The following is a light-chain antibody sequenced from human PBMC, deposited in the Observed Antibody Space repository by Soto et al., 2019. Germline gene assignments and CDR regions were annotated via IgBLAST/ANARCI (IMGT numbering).Light chain of an antibody. J-gene: IGLJ2*01. V-gene: IGLV4-69*01. CDR2: LDSDGSH. CDR1: SGHSSYA. CDR3: QTWGTGIHVV. Sequence: VLTQSPSASASLGASVKLTCTLSSGHSSYAIAWHQQQPEQGPRYLMKLDSDGSHTKGDAIPDRFSGSSSGAERYLTISSLQSEDEADYYCQTWGTGIHVVFGGGTKLTVL.